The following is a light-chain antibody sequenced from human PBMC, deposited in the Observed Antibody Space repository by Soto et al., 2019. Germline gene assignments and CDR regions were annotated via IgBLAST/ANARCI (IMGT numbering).Light chain of an antibody. J-gene: IGKJ5*01. V-gene: IGKV3-15*01. Sequence: VLTPSPGPLSLSPGERVTLSCRASQSVRSNYLAWYQQKPGQAPRLLIYGASTRATGIPARFSGSGSGTEFTLTISSLQSEDFAVYYCQQYNNWPLTFGQGTRLEIK. CDR1: QSVRSN. CDR3: QQYNNWPLT. CDR2: GAS.